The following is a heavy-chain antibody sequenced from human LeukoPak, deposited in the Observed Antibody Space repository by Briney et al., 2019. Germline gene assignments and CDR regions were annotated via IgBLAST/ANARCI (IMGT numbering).Heavy chain of an antibody. J-gene: IGHJ4*02. Sequence: GRSLRLSCAASGFTFSSYGMHWVRQAPGKGLEWVAVIWYDGSNKYYADSVKGRFTISGDNAKNSLYLQMNSLRAEDTAVYYCARNYGYNDYWGQGTLVTVSS. CDR2: IWYDGSNK. V-gene: IGHV3-33*01. CDR1: GFTFSSYG. D-gene: IGHD5-24*01. CDR3: ARNYGYNDY.